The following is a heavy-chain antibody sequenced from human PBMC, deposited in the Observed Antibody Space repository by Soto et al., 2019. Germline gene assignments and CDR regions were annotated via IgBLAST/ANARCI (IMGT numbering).Heavy chain of an antibody. CDR1: GFTFSSYA. Sequence: GGSLRLSCAASGFTFSSYAMSWVRQAPGKGLEWVSAISGGGDKTYYADSVKGRFTISRDNSKNTLYLQMNSLRAEDTAVYYCAKDGKIAAAGTWVKYFDYWGQGTLVTVSS. CDR3: AKDGKIAAAGTWVKYFDY. D-gene: IGHD6-13*01. CDR2: ISGGGDKT. V-gene: IGHV3-23*01. J-gene: IGHJ4*02.